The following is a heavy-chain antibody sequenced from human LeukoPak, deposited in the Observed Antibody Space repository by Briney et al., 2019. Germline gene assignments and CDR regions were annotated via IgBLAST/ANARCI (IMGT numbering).Heavy chain of an antibody. J-gene: IGHJ3*02. CDR1: GYTFTSYG. CDR2: ICAYNGNK. CDR3: VRDRPSPYYDSNDYYRLGRSDAFDI. Sequence: ASLKISCKASGYTFTSYGISWVRQAPGQGREWMGWICAYNGNKNYAQKLQRRVTMTTHTSTRSAYMELSSLRADDTAVYNCVRDRPSPYYDSNDYYRLGRSDAFDIWGQGTMVTVSS. D-gene: IGHD3-22*01. V-gene: IGHV1-18*01.